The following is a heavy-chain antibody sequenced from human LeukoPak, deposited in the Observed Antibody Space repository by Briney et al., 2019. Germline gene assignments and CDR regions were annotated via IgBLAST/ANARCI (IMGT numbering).Heavy chain of an antibody. CDR1: GFTFDDYG. CDR3: ARGYYDILTGYPNYFDY. V-gene: IGHV3-20*04. D-gene: IGHD3-9*01. Sequence: GGSLRLSCAASGFTFDDYGMSWVRQAPGKGLEWVSGINWNGGSTGYADSVKGRFTISRDNAKNPLYLQMNSLRAEDTALYYCARGYYDILTGYPNYFDYWGQGTLVTVSS. J-gene: IGHJ4*02. CDR2: INWNGGST.